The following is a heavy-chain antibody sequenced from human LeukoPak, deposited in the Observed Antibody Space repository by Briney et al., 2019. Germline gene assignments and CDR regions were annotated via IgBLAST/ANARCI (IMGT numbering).Heavy chain of an antibody. Sequence: GGSLRLSCAASGFTFTSYGMHWVRQAPGKGLEWVAFILSDGSTKYYEDSVKGRFSISRDNSNKTLYLQMNSLSAEDTGMYYCATPPYGTDTYGSWFESWGQGTLVTVSS. CDR1: GFTFTSYG. CDR3: ATPPYGTDTYGSWFES. D-gene: IGHD3-10*01. J-gene: IGHJ5*01. V-gene: IGHV3-30*02. CDR2: ILSDGSTK.